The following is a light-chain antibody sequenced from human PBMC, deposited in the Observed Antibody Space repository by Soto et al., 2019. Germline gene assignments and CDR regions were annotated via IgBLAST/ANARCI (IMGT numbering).Light chain of an antibody. J-gene: IGLJ2*01. CDR3: YSPDSSGGI. V-gene: IGLV3-10*01. Sequence: SYELTQPPSLSVSPGQTARINCSGVAFPKKYAYWYQQRSGQAPVLVIYEDTKRPSGIPERFSGSSSGTTATLTISGAHVEDEGDYFCYSPDSSGGIFGGGTKLTVL. CDR2: EDT. CDR1: AFPKKY.